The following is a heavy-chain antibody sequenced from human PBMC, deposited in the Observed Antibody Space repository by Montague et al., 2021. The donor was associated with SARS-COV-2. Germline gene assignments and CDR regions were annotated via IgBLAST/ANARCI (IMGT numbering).Heavy chain of an antibody. CDR2: IYYSGNT. Sequence: SETLSINCTLSGGSISTYYWNWIRQPPGKGLEWIGYIYYSGNTYYNPSLKSRATISVETSKNQFSLSLTSVTAADTAVYYCARGPFWSAAPDYWGQGILVTVSS. D-gene: IGHD3-3*01. J-gene: IGHJ4*02. CDR1: GGSISTYY. CDR3: ARGPFWSAAPDY. V-gene: IGHV4-59*01.